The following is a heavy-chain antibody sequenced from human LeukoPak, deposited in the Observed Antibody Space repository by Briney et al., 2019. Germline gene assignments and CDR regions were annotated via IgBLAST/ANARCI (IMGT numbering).Heavy chain of an antibody. CDR3: ARRPIEMATDPYWYFDL. D-gene: IGHD5-24*01. J-gene: IGHJ2*01. CDR1: GGSISSYY. V-gene: IGHV4-59*08. Sequence: PSETLSLTCTVSGGSISSYYWSWIRQPPGKGLEWIGYIYYSGSTNYNPSLKSRVTISVDTSKNQFPLKLSSVTAADTAVYYCARRPIEMATDPYWYFDLWGRGTLVTVSS. CDR2: IYYSGST.